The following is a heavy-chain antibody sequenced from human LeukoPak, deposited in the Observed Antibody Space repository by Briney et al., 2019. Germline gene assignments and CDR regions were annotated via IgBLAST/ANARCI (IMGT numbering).Heavy chain of an antibody. V-gene: IGHV1-2*06. Sequence: RWASVKVSCKASGYTFTGYYMHWVRQAPGQGLEWMGRINPNSGGTNYAQKFQGRVTMTRDTSISTAYMELSRLRSDDTAVYYCARDTRWTGGAPDYWGQGTLVTVSS. D-gene: IGHD3-16*01. CDR3: ARDTRWTGGAPDY. CDR1: GYTFTGYY. CDR2: INPNSGGT. J-gene: IGHJ4*02.